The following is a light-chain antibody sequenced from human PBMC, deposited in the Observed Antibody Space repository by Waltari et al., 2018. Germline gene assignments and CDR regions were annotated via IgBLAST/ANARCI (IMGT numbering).Light chain of an antibody. Sequence: QSALTQPASVSGSPGQSLTISCTGTSSDVGSYNLVSWYQQHPGKAPKLMIYEGSKRPSGVSNRFACSKSGNTASLTISGLQAEDEADYYCCSYSGSSTYVFGTGTKVTDL. V-gene: IGLV2-23*01. CDR2: EGS. CDR3: CSYSGSSTYV. J-gene: IGLJ1*01. CDR1: SSDVGSYNL.